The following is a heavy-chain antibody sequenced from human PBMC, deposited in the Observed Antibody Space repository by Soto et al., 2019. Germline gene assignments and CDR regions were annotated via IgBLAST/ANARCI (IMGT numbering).Heavy chain of an antibody. CDR2: IYYSGST. V-gene: IGHV4-31*03. D-gene: IGHD2-2*01. Sequence: QVQLQESGPGLVKPSQTLSLTCTVSGGSISSGGYYWSWIRQHPGKGLEWIGYIYYSGSTYYNPSLKRRVTISVDTSKNQFSLKLSSVTAAYTAVYYCASIVVPAAPFDYWGQGTLVTVSS. CDR1: GGSISSGGYY. J-gene: IGHJ4*02. CDR3: ASIVVPAAPFDY.